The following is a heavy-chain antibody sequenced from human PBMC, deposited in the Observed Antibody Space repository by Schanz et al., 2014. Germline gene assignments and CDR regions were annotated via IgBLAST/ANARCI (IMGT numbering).Heavy chain of an antibody. Sequence: DVQLLESGGGLVQPGGSLRLSCEASGFDFNSYSMNWVRQVPGKGLEWVSSISHSGGSKYYADSVKGRFTISRDNSENTLYLQMNSLSADDTAVFYCAKGMGYCSGGACYDYYYYGLDVWGQGTTVTVSS. J-gene: IGHJ6*02. CDR1: GFDFNSYS. CDR3: AKGMGYCSGGACYDYYYYGLDV. V-gene: IGHV3-23*01. D-gene: IGHD2-15*01. CDR2: ISHSGGSK.